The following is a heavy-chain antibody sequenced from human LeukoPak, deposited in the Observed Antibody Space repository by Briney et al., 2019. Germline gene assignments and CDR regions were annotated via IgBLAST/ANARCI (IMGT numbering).Heavy chain of an antibody. CDR2: IFGYIGNT. J-gene: IGHJ3*01. CDR1: GYSFTDHG. Sequence: ASVKVTCKASGYSFTDHGINWVRPPPGQGLAWMGRIFGYIGNTTFAHDLQCRDAMALDTTKNTANRGEMRMKSGDTAVYYCVRWSQFGSGMESNVWGQGTMVIVSS. CDR3: VRWSQFGSGMESNV. V-gene: IGHV1-18*01. D-gene: IGHD3-10*01.